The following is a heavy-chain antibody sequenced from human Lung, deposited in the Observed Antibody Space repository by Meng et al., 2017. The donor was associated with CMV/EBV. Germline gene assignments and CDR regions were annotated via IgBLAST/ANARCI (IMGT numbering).Heavy chain of an antibody. V-gene: IGHV1-2*02. D-gene: IGHD3-3*01. CDR3: AYTDDFWSGYYPPGMDV. CDR1: GYTFTGYY. CDR2: INPNSGGT. J-gene: IGHJ6*02. Sequence: ASXXVSXKAAGYTFTGYYMHWVRHAPGQGLEWMGWINPNSGGTNYAQKFQGRVTMTRDTSISTAYMELSRLRSDDTAVYYCAYTDDFWSGYYPPGMDVWGQGTTVTVSS.